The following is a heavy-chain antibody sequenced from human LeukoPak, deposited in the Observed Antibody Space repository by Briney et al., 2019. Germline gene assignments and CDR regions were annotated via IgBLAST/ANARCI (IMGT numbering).Heavy chain of an antibody. D-gene: IGHD6-19*01. J-gene: IGHJ3*02. Sequence: TGRSLRLSCAASGFTFSSYAMHWVRQAPGKGLEWVAVISYDGSNKYYADSVKGRFTISRDNSKNTVYLQMNSLRDDDTAVYYCAKGTSSLNYDAFDIWGQGTLVTVSS. CDR2: ISYDGSNK. V-gene: IGHV3-30*07. CDR3: AKGTSSLNYDAFDI. CDR1: GFTFSSYA.